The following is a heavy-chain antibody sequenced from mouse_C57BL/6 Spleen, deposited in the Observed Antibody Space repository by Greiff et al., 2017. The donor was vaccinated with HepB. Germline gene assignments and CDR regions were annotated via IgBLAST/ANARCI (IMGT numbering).Heavy chain of an antibody. D-gene: IGHD1-1*01. V-gene: IGHV1-50*01. Sequence: QVQLQQPGAELVKPGASVKLSCKASGYTFTSYWMQWVKQRPGQGLEWIGEIDPSDSYTNYNQKFKGKATLTVDTSSSTAYLQLSSLTSEDSAVYYCARSPRITTVVDYYAMDYWGQGTSVTVSS. J-gene: IGHJ4*01. CDR3: ARSPRITTVVDYYAMDY. CDR1: GYTFTSYW. CDR2: IDPSDSYT.